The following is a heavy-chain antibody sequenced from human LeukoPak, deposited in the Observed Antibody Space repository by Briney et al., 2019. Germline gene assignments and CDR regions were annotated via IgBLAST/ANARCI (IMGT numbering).Heavy chain of an antibody. J-gene: IGHJ4*02. CDR1: GFTFSSYW. Sequence: GGSLRLSCAASGFTFSSYWMSWVRQAPGKGLEWVANIKQDGSEKYYVDSVKGRFTISRDNSKNTLYLQMNSLRAEDTAVYYCATGIGYYFDYWGQGTLVTVSS. V-gene: IGHV3-7*01. D-gene: IGHD3-10*01. CDR2: IKQDGSEK. CDR3: ATGIGYYFDY.